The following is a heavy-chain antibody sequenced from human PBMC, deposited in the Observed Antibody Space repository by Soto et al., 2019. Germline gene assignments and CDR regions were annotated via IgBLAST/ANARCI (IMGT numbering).Heavy chain of an antibody. V-gene: IGHV4-31*03. Sequence: QVQLQESGPGLVKLSQTLSLTCTVSGGSISSGGYYWSWIRQHPGKGLEWIGYIFSTGSTYYNPSLTSRVTVSVDTSTHPFSLELSPVPAAATAVYYCARELRGGSSGMAVWGHGTAVTVSS. CDR3: ARELRGGSSGMAV. D-gene: IGHD2-15*01. J-gene: IGHJ6*02. CDR1: GGSISSGGYY. CDR2: IFSTGST.